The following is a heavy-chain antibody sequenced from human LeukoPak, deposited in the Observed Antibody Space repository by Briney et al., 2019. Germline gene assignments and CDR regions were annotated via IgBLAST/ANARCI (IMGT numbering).Heavy chain of an antibody. V-gene: IGHV1-69*01. J-gene: IGHJ3*02. CDR2: IIPIFGTA. CDR3: AVTTGTAASDAFDI. Sequence: SVKVSCTASGGTFSSYAISWVRQAPGQGLEWMGGIIPIFGTANYAQKFQGRVTIPADESTSTAYLELSSLRSEDTAVYYCAVTTGTAASDAFDIWGQGTMVTVSS. CDR1: GGTFSSYA. D-gene: IGHD1-1*01.